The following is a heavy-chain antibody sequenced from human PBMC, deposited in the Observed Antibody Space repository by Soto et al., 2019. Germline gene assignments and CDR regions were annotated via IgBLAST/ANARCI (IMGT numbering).Heavy chain of an antibody. Sequence: ASVKVSCKASGYTFTSYGISWVRQAPGQGLEWMGWISAYNCNTNYAQKLQGRVTMTTDTSTSTASMERRRLRSDDTAVYYCARGDFAARPYYYYGMDVWGQGTTVPVSS. V-gene: IGHV1-18*01. CDR3: ARGDFAARPYYYYGMDV. D-gene: IGHD6-6*01. CDR2: ISAYNCNT. J-gene: IGHJ6*02. CDR1: GYTFTSYG.